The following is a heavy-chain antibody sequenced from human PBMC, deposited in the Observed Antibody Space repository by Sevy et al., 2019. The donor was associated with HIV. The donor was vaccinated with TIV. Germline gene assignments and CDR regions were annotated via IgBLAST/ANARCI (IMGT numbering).Heavy chain of an antibody. CDR3: ARGFWSGYSYYYGMDV. CDR2: IWYDGSNK. V-gene: IGHV3-33*01. Sequence: EGSLRLSCAASGFTFSSYGMHWVRQAPGKGLEWVAVIWYDGSNKYYADSVKGRFTISRDNSKNTLYLQMNSLRAEDTAVYYCARGFWSGYSYYYGMDVWGQGTTVTVSS. D-gene: IGHD3-3*01. J-gene: IGHJ6*02. CDR1: GFTFSSYG.